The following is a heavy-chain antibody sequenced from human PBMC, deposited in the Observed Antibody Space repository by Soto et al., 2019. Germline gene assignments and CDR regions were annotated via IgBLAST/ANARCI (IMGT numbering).Heavy chain of an antibody. CDR2: ISGSGGST. D-gene: IGHD5-18*01. CDR3: ARDRDGYGSFDI. Sequence: SLRLSCAASGFTFSSHAMNWVRQTSGKGLEWVSSISGSGGSTYYADSVKGRFTISRDNSKKTLHLQLNSPRAGDTAVYYCARDRDGYGSFDIWGLGTMVTVSS. CDR1: GFTFSSHA. J-gene: IGHJ3*02. V-gene: IGHV3-23*01.